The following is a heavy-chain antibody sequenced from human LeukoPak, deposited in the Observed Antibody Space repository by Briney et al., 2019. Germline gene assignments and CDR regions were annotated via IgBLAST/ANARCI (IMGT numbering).Heavy chain of an antibody. D-gene: IGHD5-18*01. J-gene: IGHJ5*02. CDR3: ARYVDTAMANRGWFDP. V-gene: IGHV4-59*01. CDR2: IYYSGST. CDR1: GGSISSYY. Sequence: PSETLSLTCTVSGGSISSYYWSWIRQPPGKGLEWIGYIYYSGSTNYNPSLKSRVTISVDTSKNQFCLQLSSVTAADTAVYYCARYVDTAMANRGWFDPWGQGTLVTVSS.